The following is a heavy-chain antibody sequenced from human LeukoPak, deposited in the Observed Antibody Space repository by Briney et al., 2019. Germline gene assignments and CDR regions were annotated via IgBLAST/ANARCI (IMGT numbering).Heavy chain of an antibody. D-gene: IGHD3-10*01. V-gene: IGHV1-69*13. Sequence: SVKVSCKAPGGTFSSYAISWVRQAPGQGLEWMGGIIPIFGTANYAQKFQGRVTITADESTSTAYMELSSLRSEDTAVYYCARANPTPEPSPLLWFGESFDYWGQGTLVTVSS. CDR2: IIPIFGTA. CDR3: ARANPTPEPSPLLWFGESFDY. CDR1: GGTFSSYA. J-gene: IGHJ4*02.